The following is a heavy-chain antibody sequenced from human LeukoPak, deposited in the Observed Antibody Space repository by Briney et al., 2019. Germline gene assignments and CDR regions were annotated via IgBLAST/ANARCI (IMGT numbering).Heavy chain of an antibody. CDR1: GFTFSSYG. CDR2: ISYDGSNK. Sequence: PGRSLRLSCAASGFTFSSYGMHWVRQAPGKGLEWVAVISYDGSNKYYADSVKGRFTISRDNSKNTLYLQMNSLRAEDTAVYYCARDSRFRRAFDIWGQGTMVTVSS. J-gene: IGHJ3*02. D-gene: IGHD2-2*01. V-gene: IGHV3-30*03. CDR3: ARDSRFRRAFDI.